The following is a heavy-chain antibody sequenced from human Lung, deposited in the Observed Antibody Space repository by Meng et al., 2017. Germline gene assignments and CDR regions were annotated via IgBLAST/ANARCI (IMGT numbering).Heavy chain of an antibody. CDR2: LGAHPGDT. J-gene: IGHJ4*02. Sequence: HVQLLQSGAEVKQPGASLKVSCKASAYTFTGYGVCWLRQAPGQGLEWMAWLGAHPGDTSFAPKFLGRVTVTADTATATAYMELRSLRSDDTAVYYCARGTPGRSYCDYWGLGTLVTVSS. CDR3: ARGTPGRSYCDY. D-gene: IGHD3-10*01. CDR1: AYTFTGYG. V-gene: IGHV1-18*01.